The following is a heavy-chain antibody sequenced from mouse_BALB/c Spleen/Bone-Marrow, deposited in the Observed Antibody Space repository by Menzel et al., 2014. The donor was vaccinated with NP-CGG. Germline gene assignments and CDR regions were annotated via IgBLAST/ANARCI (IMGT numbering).Heavy chain of an antibody. CDR2: IDAGANT. CDR1: GIDLSSNT. D-gene: IGHD1-1*02. Sequence: EESGGRLVTPGTPLTLTCTVSGIDLSSNTVGWVRQAPGKGLEYIGFIDAGANTYYASWAKGRFTFSKTSTTVDLRITSPTTEDTATYFCARGNDGGGSAYNLWGQGTLVTVS. J-gene: IGHJ3*02. V-gene: IGHV5-6-5*01. CDR3: ARGNDGGGSAYNL.